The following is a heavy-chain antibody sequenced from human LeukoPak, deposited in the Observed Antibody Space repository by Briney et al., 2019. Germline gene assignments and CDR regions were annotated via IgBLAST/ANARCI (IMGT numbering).Heavy chain of an antibody. J-gene: IGHJ3*02. CDR2: LSGGGGST. Sequence: GGSLRLSCAASGFTFDDYAMHWVRHAPAKGLEGVSLLSGGGGSTYYADSVKGRFTISRDNSKNSLYLQMNSLRTEATALLCGAKDNGYHPEYSFDIWGQGRMVTVSS. D-gene: IGHD5-18*01. CDR1: GFTFDDYA. V-gene: IGHV3-43*02. CDR3: AKDNGYHPEYSFDI.